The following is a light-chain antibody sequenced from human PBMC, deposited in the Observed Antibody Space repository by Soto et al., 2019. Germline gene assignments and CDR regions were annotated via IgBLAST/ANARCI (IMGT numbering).Light chain of an antibody. CDR3: QQANSFPRT. CDR2: AAS. J-gene: IGKJ4*01. CDR1: QDISSR. Sequence: DMQMTQSPSSVSASVGDRVTITCRASQDISSRLAWYQQKPGKAPNLLIYAASSLQSGVPPRFSGSGSGTDFTLTISSLQPEDFATYYCQQANSFPRTFGGGTKVDIK. V-gene: IGKV1-12*01.